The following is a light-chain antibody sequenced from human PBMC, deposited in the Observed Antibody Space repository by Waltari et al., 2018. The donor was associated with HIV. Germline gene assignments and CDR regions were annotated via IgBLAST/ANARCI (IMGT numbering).Light chain of an antibody. CDR1: GSNIGSRT. Sequence: QSVLTQPPSLSAAPGHKINISCSGGGSNIGSRTVHWYQQLPSRAPKLIIDHDHRRPSGVSDRVTASKSGTSASLFISKLQAADEATYYCAAWDDSLSGFVFGGGT. V-gene: IGLV1-44*01. CDR3: AAWDDSLSGFV. CDR2: HDH. J-gene: IGLJ3*02.